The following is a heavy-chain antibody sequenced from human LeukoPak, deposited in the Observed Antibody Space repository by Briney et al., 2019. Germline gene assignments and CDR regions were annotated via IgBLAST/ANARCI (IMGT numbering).Heavy chain of an antibody. CDR2: ISSSSSTI. V-gene: IGHV3-48*01. Sequence: GSLRLSCAASGFTFNSYSMNWVRQAPGKGLEWVSYISSSSSTIYYADSVKGRFTISRDNAKNSLYLQMNSLRAEDTAVYYCARESTQGENWGQGTLVTVSS. J-gene: IGHJ4*02. CDR1: GFTFNSYS. D-gene: IGHD3-10*01. CDR3: ARESTQGEN.